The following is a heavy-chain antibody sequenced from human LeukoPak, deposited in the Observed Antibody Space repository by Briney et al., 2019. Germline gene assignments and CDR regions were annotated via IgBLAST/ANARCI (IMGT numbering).Heavy chain of an antibody. CDR2: IYYSGST. J-gene: IGHJ4*02. CDR1: GGSISNFY. Sequence: SETLSLTCTVSGGSISNFYWNWIRQPPGKGLEWIGYIYYSGSTNYNPSLKSRVTISIDTSRNQFSLKLSSVTAADTAVYYCARSSSVTIPGYYFDYWGQGTLVTVSS. D-gene: IGHD2-21*01. V-gene: IGHV4-59*01. CDR3: ARSSSVTIPGYYFDY.